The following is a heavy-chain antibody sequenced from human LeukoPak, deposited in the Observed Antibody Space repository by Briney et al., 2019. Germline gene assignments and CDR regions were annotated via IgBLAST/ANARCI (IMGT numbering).Heavy chain of an antibody. Sequence: PGGSLRLSCAASGFTFSTYWMSWVRQAPGKGLEWVANIKQDGSEDYYVDSVKGRFTISRDNAKNSLSLQMNSLRAEDTAVYYCAKDIYNWNQGRSLYADYWGQGTLVTVSS. CDR1: GFTFSTYW. D-gene: IGHD1-20*01. V-gene: IGHV3-7*01. CDR3: AKDIYNWNQGRSLYADY. J-gene: IGHJ4*02. CDR2: IKQDGSED.